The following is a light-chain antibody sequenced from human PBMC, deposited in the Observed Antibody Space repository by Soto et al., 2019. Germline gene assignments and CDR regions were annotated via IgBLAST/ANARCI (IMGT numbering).Light chain of an antibody. Sequence: EVVMTQSPATVSVSPWERATLSFRASHSVSSSLAWYQQKPGQAPRLLISGASTRAAGIPARFSGSGSGTEFTLTISSLQSEDFAVYYCQHYNTWPWTFGQGTKVDIK. V-gene: IGKV3-15*01. CDR1: HSVSSS. CDR2: GAS. J-gene: IGKJ1*01. CDR3: QHYNTWPWT.